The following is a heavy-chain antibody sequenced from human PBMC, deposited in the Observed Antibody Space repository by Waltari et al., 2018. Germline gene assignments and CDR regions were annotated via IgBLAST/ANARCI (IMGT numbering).Heavy chain of an antibody. J-gene: IGHJ4*02. CDR3: ARDRGRGLFLDS. D-gene: IGHD2-15*01. CDR2: IHGSGRS. Sequence: QVQLQESGPGLVKPSGTLSVTCAVPADSMRPTYWWSWVRQPPGKGLEWIGQIHGSGRSNYNPSLESRVTVSIDTSTNQVSLRVTSATAADTAVYYCARDRGRGLFLDSWGQGTLVTVSP. V-gene: IGHV4-4*02. CDR1: ADSMRPTYW.